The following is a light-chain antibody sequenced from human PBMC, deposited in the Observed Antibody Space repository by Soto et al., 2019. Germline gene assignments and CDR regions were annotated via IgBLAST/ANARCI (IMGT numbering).Light chain of an antibody. CDR1: QSINSNS. J-gene: IGKJ1*01. Sequence: EIVLTQSPGTLSLSPGERATLSCRASQSINSNSLAWYQQRPGQPPRLLIYVASSRAPGIPVRFSGSGSGTDFTLTISRLQPEDFAMYYCQHYDTSLWTFGQGTKVDIK. CDR3: QHYDTSLWT. CDR2: VAS. V-gene: IGKV3-20*01.